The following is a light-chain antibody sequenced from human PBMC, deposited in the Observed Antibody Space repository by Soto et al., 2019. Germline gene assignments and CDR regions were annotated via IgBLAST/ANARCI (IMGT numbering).Light chain of an antibody. CDR2: KAS. CDR1: QTISSW. V-gene: IGKV1-5*03. CDR3: QQSYTSRIT. Sequence: DIQMTQSPSTLSGSVGDRVTITCRASQTISSWLAWYQQKPGKAPKLLIYKASTLKSGVPSRFSGSGSGTEFTLTVSSLQPEDFATYYCQQSYTSRITFGLGRRLEI. J-gene: IGKJ5*01.